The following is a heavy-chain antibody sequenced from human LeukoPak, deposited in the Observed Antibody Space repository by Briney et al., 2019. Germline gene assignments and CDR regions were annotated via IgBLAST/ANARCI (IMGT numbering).Heavy chain of an antibody. CDR2: INTGGGA. D-gene: IGHD5-18*01. J-gene: IGHJ4*02. CDR1: GFIFSNNF. Sequence: GGSLRLSCAASGFIFSNNFMNWVRQAPGRGLEWVSLINTGGGASYADSVKGRFTISRDMSKNTLYLQMNSLRVEDTAVYYCAREDRYSHACFDHWGQGALVTVSS. V-gene: IGHV3-53*01. CDR3: AREDRYSHACFDH.